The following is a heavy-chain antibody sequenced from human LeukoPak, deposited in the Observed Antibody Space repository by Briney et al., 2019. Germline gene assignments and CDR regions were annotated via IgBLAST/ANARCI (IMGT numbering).Heavy chain of an antibody. CDR2: INPNSDGT. CDR1: GYTITGYY. Sequence: ASVKVSCKAYGYTITGYYMHWVQQAPGQRHEWMGWINPNSDGTNYAQKFQGRVTMTRDTSISTAYMVLSRLRSDDMAVYYCARVVGYCSSTSCYGQRYYFDYWGQGTLVTVSS. CDR3: ARVVGYCSSTSCYGQRYYFDY. D-gene: IGHD2-2*01. V-gene: IGHV1-2*02. J-gene: IGHJ4*02.